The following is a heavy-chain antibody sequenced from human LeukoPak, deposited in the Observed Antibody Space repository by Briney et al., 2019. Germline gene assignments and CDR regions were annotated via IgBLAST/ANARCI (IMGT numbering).Heavy chain of an antibody. D-gene: IGHD2-15*01. J-gene: IGHJ4*02. Sequence: GGSLRLSCAVSGYTFSSYGMSWVRRAPGEGVEWVSAISGSGGSTYYADSVKGRFTISRDNSKNTLYLQMNSLRAEDTSVYYCARAPGVVVTPFDYWGQGTLVTVSS. CDR2: ISGSGGST. CDR1: GYTFSSYG. V-gene: IGHV3-23*01. CDR3: ARAPGVVVTPFDY.